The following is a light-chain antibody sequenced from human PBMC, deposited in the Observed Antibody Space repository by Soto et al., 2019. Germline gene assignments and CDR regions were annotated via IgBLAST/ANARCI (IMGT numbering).Light chain of an antibody. V-gene: IGKV3-20*01. J-gene: IGKJ1*01. CDR2: GAS. Sequence: EIVLTQSPGTLSVSPGARATLSCRASQTVISSYLAWYQQRPGQAPRLLIYGASSRATGIPDKFSGSGSGTDFTLTISRLEPEDSAVYYCQQYNNWPPWTFGQGTKVDIK. CDR3: QQYNNWPPWT. CDR1: QTVISSY.